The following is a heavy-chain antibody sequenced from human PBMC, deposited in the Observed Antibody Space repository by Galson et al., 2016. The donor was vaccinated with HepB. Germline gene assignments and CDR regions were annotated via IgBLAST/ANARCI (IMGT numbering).Heavy chain of an antibody. Sequence: SGAEVKKPGESLKISCKGFGYSFSTYWIGWVRQMPGKGLEWMGIIYPDDSDTTYSPSFQGQVIISVDKSISTAYLQWNSLKASDTAMYYCARPHFEGFQEDAFDIWGQGTWVTVSS. D-gene: IGHD3-10*01. CDR3: ARPHFEGFQEDAFDI. CDR1: GYSFSTYW. V-gene: IGHV5-51*03. J-gene: IGHJ3*02. CDR2: IYPDDSDT.